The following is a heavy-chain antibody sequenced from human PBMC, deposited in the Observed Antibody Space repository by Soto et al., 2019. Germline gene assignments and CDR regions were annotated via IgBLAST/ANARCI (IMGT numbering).Heavy chain of an antibody. J-gene: IGHJ3*02. V-gene: IGHV3-9*01. CDR3: AKARMKVSVERRAFDI. Sequence: EVQLLESGGGLVQPGRSLRLSCAASGFTFDDYAMHWVRQAPGKGLEWVSGISWNSGSIGYADSVKGRFTISRDNAKNSMYLQMNSLRAEDTALYYCAKARMKVSVERRAFDIWGQGTMVTVSS. CDR1: GFTFDDYA. D-gene: IGHD6-19*01. CDR2: ISWNSGSI.